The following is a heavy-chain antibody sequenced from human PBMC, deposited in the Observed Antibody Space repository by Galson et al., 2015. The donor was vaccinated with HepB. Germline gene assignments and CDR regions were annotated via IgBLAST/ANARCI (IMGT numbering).Heavy chain of an antibody. D-gene: IGHD3-22*01. V-gene: IGHV1-18*04. Sequence: SVKVSCKASGYTFTSYGISWVRQAPGQGLEWMGWISAYNGNTNYAQKVQGRVTVTTDTSTSTAYMELRSLRSDDTAVYYCARDSYDSSGNDAFDIWGQGTMVTVSS. CDR2: ISAYNGNT. J-gene: IGHJ3*02. CDR1: GYTFTSYG. CDR3: ARDSYDSSGNDAFDI.